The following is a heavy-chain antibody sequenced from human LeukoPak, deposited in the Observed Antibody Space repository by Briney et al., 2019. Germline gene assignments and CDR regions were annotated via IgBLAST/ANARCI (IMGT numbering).Heavy chain of an antibody. CDR2: ISYDGSNK. V-gene: IGHV3-30-3*02. CDR1: GFTFSSYA. Sequence: PGGSLRLSCAASGFTFSSYAMHWVRQAPGKGLEWVAVISYDGSNKYYADSVKGRFTISRDNSKNTLYLQMNSLRAEDTAVHYCAKYRFVRGRYCSSTSCQNYFDYWGQGTLVTVSS. CDR3: AKYRFVRGRYCSSTSCQNYFDY. D-gene: IGHD2-2*01. J-gene: IGHJ4*02.